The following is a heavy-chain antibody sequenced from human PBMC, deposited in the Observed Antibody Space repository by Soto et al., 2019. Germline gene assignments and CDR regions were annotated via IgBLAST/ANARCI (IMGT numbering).Heavy chain of an antibody. J-gene: IGHJ5*02. CDR2: ISATGTYT. CDR3: TTVYNSRQDINH. CDR1: GFTFSTCS. D-gene: IGHD1-20*01. V-gene: IGHV3-21*01. Sequence: EVQLVASGGGLVEPGGPLRLSCATSGFTFSTCSMNLVRQAPGKGLEWVSSISATGTYTFYADSLKGRFPMSRDNARNSLLMQMNSLRVEDTALYYCTTVYNSRQDINHWGQGALVTVSS.